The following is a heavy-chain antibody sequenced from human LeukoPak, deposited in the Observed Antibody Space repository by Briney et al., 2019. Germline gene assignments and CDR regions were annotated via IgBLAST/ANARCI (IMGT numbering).Heavy chain of an antibody. CDR3: ARDDEHPYDTKVLDAYDV. J-gene: IGHJ3*01. Sequence: ASVKVSCTTSGYTFTGYHINWVRQAPGQGLAWVGWIRPNDGVTKYSQNLQGRVTMSRDTSISTTYLELSSLTSDDTATYYCARDDEHPYDTKVLDAYDVWGQGTMVTVSS. CDR1: GYTFTGYH. CDR2: IRPNDGVT. V-gene: IGHV1-2*02. D-gene: IGHD3-22*01.